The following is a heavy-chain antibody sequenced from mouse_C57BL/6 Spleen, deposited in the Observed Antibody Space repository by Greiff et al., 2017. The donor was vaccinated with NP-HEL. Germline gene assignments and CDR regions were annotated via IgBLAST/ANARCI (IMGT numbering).Heavy chain of an antibody. CDR1: GYTFTSYW. CDR3: ARGVTTDFDV. V-gene: IGHV1-61*01. Sequence: QVQLKESGAELVRPGSSVKLSCKASGYTFTSYWMDWVKQRPGQGLEWIGNIYPSDSETHYNQKFKDKATLTVDKSSSTAYMQLSSLTSEDSAVYYCARGVTTDFDVWGTGTTVTVSS. D-gene: IGHD2-2*01. J-gene: IGHJ1*03. CDR2: IYPSDSET.